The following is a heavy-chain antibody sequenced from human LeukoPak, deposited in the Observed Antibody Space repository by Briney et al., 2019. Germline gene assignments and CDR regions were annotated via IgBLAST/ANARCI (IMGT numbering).Heavy chain of an antibody. J-gene: IGHJ4*02. V-gene: IGHV4-34*01. Sequence: PSETLSLTCAVYGGSFTGYYYSWIRQPPGTGLEWVGEIHPSGNFNYNPSLESRVTMSADTSKNQFSLRLTSVTAADTAFYYCARGTDRSKAGDHWGQGTLIIVSS. CDR1: GGSFTGYY. CDR2: IHPSGNF. CDR3: ARGTDRSKAGDH. D-gene: IGHD4-11*01.